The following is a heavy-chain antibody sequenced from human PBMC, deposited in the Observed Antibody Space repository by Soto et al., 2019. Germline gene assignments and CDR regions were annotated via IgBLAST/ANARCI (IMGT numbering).Heavy chain of an antibody. Sequence: EVQLVESGGGLVKPGGSLRLSCVGSGFTFIDAWMSWVRQAPGKGLEWVGRLKSETDGGTADYAAPVEGRFNISRDDSKNRLYLQMNSLKSEDTAVYYCMTAPGLNVLFWGQGALVTVSS. CDR1: GFTFIDAW. CDR2: LKSETDGGTA. D-gene: IGHD3-16*01. J-gene: IGHJ4*02. CDR3: MTAPGLNVLF. V-gene: IGHV3-15*01.